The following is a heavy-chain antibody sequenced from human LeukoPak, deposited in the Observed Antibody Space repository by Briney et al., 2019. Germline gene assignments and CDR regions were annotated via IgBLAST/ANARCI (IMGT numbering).Heavy chain of an antibody. D-gene: IGHD3-9*01. J-gene: IGHJ4*02. CDR3: ARDHDWAFDL. CDR2: INHNAETI. CDR1: GFPFGSYV. Sequence: GGSLRLSCEASGFPFGSYVMSWVRQAPGKGLEWIAYINHNAETIFYPDFVKGRFSISRDNAKNSLYLQMNALRYEDTAIYYCARDHDWAFDLWGQGTLVTVSS. V-gene: IGHV3-48*02.